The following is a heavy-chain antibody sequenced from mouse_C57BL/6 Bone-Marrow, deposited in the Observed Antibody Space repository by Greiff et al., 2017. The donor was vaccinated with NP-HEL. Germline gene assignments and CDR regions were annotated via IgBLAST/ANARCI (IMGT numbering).Heavy chain of an antibody. V-gene: IGHV15-2*01. CDR1: DSEVFPIAY. CDR2: ILPSIGRT. D-gene: IGHD3-2*02. CDR3: AREGLRLPAWFAD. J-gene: IGHJ3*01. Sequence: QVQLQQSGSELRSPGSSVKLSCKDFDSEVFPIAYMSWVRQKPGHGFEWIGGILPSIGRTIYGEKFEDKATLDADTLSNTAYLERNSLTSEDSAIYYWAREGLRLPAWFADWGQGTLVTVSA.